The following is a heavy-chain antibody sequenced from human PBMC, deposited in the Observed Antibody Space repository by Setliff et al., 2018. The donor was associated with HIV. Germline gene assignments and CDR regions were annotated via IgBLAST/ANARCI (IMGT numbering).Heavy chain of an antibody. CDR3: ARRDGYSYGFYFDY. CDR1: GGSISSSTYY. J-gene: IGHJ4*02. CDR2: IYYSGST. D-gene: IGHD5-18*01. Sequence: LSLTCTVSGGSISSSTYYWGWIRQPPGKGLEWIGTIYYSGSTYYNPSLKSRLTISVDTSKNQFSLKLSSVTAADTAVYYCARRDGYSYGFYFDYWGQGTLVTVSS. V-gene: IGHV4-39*01.